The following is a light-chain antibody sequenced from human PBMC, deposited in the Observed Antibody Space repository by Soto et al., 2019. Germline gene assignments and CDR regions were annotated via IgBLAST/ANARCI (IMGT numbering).Light chain of an antibody. CDR3: TSYTSSNTVV. J-gene: IGLJ2*01. CDR2: EVS. V-gene: IGLV2-14*01. Sequence: QSVLTQPASVSGSPGQSITISCTGTSSDVGGYDYVSWYQQHPGKAPKLMIYEVSNRPSGVSSRFSGSKSGNTASLTISGLQAEDEADYYCTSYTSSNTVVFXGGTKVTVL. CDR1: SSDVGGYDY.